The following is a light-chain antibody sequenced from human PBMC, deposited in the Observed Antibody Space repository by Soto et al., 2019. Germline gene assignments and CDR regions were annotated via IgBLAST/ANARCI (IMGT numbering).Light chain of an antibody. Sequence: EIQMTQSPSSLSASVGDTVTITCRASQSVSNFLGWFQQKPGKPPKSLIYTAWNLESGVPTRFRGSGSGTQFTLTINDLQREDFATYYCQQYRSYPRTFGQGTKVEIK. CDR3: QQYRSYPRT. J-gene: IGKJ1*01. V-gene: IGKV1-16*01. CDR1: QSVSNF. CDR2: TAW.